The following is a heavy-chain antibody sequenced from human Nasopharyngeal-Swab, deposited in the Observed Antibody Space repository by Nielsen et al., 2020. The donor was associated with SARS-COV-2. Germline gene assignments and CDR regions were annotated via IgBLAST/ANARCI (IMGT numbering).Heavy chain of an antibody. CDR3: ARDQGATAWDDAFDI. CDR2: IYSGGST. Sequence: GGSLRLSCAASGFTVSSNYMSWVRQAPGKGLEWVSVIYSGGSTYYADSVKGRFTISRDNSKNTLYLQMNSLRAEDTAVYYCARDQGATAWDDAFDIWGQGTMVTVSS. CDR1: GFTVSSNY. V-gene: IGHV3-66*01. J-gene: IGHJ3*02. D-gene: IGHD5-12*01.